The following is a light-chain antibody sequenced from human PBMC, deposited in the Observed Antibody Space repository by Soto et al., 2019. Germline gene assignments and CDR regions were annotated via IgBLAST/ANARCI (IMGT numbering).Light chain of an antibody. CDR1: QSVYSTY. CDR3: QQYGSSPST. J-gene: IGKJ1*01. V-gene: IGKV3-20*01. Sequence: EIVLTQSPGTLSLSPGDTATLSCRASQSVYSTYLAWYQHKVGQAPRLLIHGSSTRATGIPARFSGSGSGTDFTLTIRRLAPEDFAVYYWQQYGSSPSTFGQGTKVE. CDR2: GSS.